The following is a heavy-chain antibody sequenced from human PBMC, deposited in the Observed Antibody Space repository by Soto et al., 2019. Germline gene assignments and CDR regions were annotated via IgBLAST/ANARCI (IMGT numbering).Heavy chain of an antibody. V-gene: IGHV3-49*03. CDR3: ARSTTVTRKSDY. J-gene: IGHJ4*02. CDR1: GFTFGDYG. CDR2: IRNKDYGEAT. D-gene: IGHD4-17*01. Sequence: GGSLRLSCKTSGFTFGDYGMSWFRQAPWKGLEWVGFIRNKDYGEATEHAASVKGRFIISRDDSNSVAYLQMNSLTTEDTAMYFCARSTTVTRKSDYWGQGTLVTVSS.